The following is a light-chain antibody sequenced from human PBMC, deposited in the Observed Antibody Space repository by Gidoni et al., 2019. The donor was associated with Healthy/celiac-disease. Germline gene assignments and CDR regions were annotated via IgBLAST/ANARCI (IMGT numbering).Light chain of an antibody. CDR3: QQYDNLPT. V-gene: IGKV1-33*01. CDR1: KDISNY. Sequence: DIQMTQSTSSLSASVGDRVTITCLASKDISNYLNWYQQKPGKAPKPLIYDASNLETGVPSRFSGSGSGTDFTFTISSLQPEDIATYYCQQYDNLPTFGGGTKVEIK. CDR2: DAS. J-gene: IGKJ4*01.